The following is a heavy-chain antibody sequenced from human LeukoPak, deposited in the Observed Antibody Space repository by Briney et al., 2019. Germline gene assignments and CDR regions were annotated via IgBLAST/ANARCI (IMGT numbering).Heavy chain of an antibody. CDR3: ATSSRGGNSFDI. Sequence: ASVKASCKASGYTFIGYYMHWVRQAPGQGLEWMGWINPNSGGTNYAQKFQGRVTMTRDTSISTAYMELSRLRSDDTAVYSCATSSRGGNSFDIWGQGTMVTVSS. CDR1: GYTFIGYY. CDR2: INPNSGGT. J-gene: IGHJ3*02. D-gene: IGHD6-19*01. V-gene: IGHV1-2*02.